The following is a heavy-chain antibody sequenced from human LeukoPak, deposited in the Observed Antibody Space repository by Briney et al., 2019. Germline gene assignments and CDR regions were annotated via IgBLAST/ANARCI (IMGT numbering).Heavy chain of an antibody. CDR3: ARGPRYYYDRSGYHF. Sequence: ASVKVSCKASGYTFTDYYMHWVRQAPGQGLEWMGWINPDTGGTNYAQNFQGSITTTRDTSISTAYMELNRLRSDDTAVYYCARGPRYYYDRSGYHFWGQGTLVTVSS. CDR1: GYTFTDYY. J-gene: IGHJ4*02. CDR2: INPDTGGT. V-gene: IGHV1-2*02. D-gene: IGHD3-22*01.